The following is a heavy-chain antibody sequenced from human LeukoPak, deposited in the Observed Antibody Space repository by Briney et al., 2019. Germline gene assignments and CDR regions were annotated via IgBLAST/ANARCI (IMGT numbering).Heavy chain of an antibody. D-gene: IGHD2-15*01. V-gene: IGHV3-11*04. Sequence: GGSLRLSCAASGFTVSSNYMSWIRQAPGKGLEWISYISSSGSTIYYADSVEGRFTISRDNAKNSLYLQMSSLRAEDTAVYYCAREAHCSGGSCRIDYWGQGTLVTVSS. CDR3: AREAHCSGGSCRIDY. J-gene: IGHJ4*02. CDR2: ISSSGSTI. CDR1: GFTVSSNY.